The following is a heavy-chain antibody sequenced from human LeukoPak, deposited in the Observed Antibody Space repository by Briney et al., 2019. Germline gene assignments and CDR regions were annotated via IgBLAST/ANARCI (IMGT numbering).Heavy chain of an antibody. Sequence: ASVKVSCKASGYTFTSYGIGWVRQAPGQGLEWMGWISAYNGNTNYAQKLQGRVTMTTDTSTSTAYMELRSLRSDDTAVYYCARVGDIVVVPAAMPDYWGQGTLVTVSS. CDR1: GYTFTSYG. J-gene: IGHJ4*02. D-gene: IGHD2-2*01. CDR3: ARVGDIVVVPAAMPDY. CDR2: ISAYNGNT. V-gene: IGHV1-18*04.